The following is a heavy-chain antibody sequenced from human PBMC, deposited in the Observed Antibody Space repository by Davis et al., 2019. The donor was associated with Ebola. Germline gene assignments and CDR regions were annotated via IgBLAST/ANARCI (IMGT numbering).Heavy chain of an antibody. V-gene: IGHV3-30-3*01. CDR1: GFTFSSYA. J-gene: IGHJ4*02. D-gene: IGHD3-3*01. CDR3: ARGYDYDFWSGYGY. CDR2: ISYDGSNK. Sequence: PGGSLRLSCAASGFTFSSYAMHWVRQAPGKGLEWVAVISYDGSNKYYADSVKGRFTISRDNSKNTLYLQMNSLRAEDTAVYYCARGYDYDFWSGYGYWGQGTLVTVSS.